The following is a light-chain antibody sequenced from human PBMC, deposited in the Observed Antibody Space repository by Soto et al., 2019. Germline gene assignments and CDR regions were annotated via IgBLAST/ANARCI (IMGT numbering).Light chain of an antibody. CDR1: QSVNSN. J-gene: IGKJ1*01. CDR3: QHYNTLST. Sequence: EIVMTQSPATLSVSPGERATLSCRASQSVNSNLAWYQQKPGQAPRLLISGASTRATGIPARFSGRWSETDFTLTISILQSDDFAVYYCQHYNTLSTFGQGPKVE. CDR2: GAS. V-gene: IGKV3-15*01.